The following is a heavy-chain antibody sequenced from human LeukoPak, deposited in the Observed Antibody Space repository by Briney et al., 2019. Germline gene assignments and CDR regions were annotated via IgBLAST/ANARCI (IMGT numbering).Heavy chain of an antibody. CDR2: INQSGST. CDR3: ARGVLRFLEWLSPSYYYYMDV. D-gene: IGHD3-3*01. Sequence: SETLSLTCAVYGGSFSGYYWSWIRQPPGKGLEWIGEINQSGSTNYNPSLKSRVTISVDTSKNQFSLKLSSVTAADTAVYYCARGVLRFLEWLSPSYYYYMDVWGKGTTVTVSS. CDR1: GGSFSGYY. J-gene: IGHJ6*03. V-gene: IGHV4-34*01.